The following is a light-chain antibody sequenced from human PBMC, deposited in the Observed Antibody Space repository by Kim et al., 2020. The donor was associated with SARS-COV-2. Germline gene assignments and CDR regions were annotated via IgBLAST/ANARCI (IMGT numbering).Light chain of an antibody. V-gene: IGLV1-51*01. CDR3: GTWDSSRSAV. CDR1: SSNVGNNY. J-gene: IGLJ3*02. Sequence: GQKVTIPCSGGSSNVGNNYVSWYQQLPGTAPKLLIYDNNKRPSGIPDGFSGSKSGTSATLGITGLQTGDEADYYCGTWDSSRSAVFGGGTKLTVL. CDR2: DNN.